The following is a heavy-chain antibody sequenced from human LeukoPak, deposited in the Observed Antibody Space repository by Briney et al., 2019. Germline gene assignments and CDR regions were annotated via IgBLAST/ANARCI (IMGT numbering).Heavy chain of an antibody. CDR1: GGTFSSYA. CDR2: IIPIFGTA. CDR3: ARGRSYLDAFDI. V-gene: IGHV1-69*13. D-gene: IGHD1-26*01. Sequence: SVKVSCKASGGTFSSYAISWVRQAPGQGLEWMGGIIPIFGTANYAQKFQGRVTITADESTSTAYMKLRSLRSEDTAVYYGARGRSYLDAFDIWGQGTMVTASS. J-gene: IGHJ3*02.